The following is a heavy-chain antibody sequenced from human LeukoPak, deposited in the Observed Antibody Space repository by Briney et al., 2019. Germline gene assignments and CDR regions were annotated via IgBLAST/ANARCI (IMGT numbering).Heavy chain of an antibody. D-gene: IGHD3-22*01. CDR2: IYYSGST. CDR1: GGSISSHY. V-gene: IGHV4-59*11. Sequence: PSETLSLTCTVPGGSISSHYWSWIRQPPGKGLEWIGYIYYSGSTKYNPSLKSRVTISVDTSESQFSLKLSSVTAADTAVYYCARLYDSSGYTNWLDPWGQGTLVTVSS. CDR3: ARLYDSSGYTNWLDP. J-gene: IGHJ5*02.